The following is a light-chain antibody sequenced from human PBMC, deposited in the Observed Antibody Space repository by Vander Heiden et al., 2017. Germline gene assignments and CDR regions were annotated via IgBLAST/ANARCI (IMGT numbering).Light chain of an antibody. V-gene: IGKV3-20*01. Sequence: EIVFTPSPGTLSLSPGERATLSCRASQSVSSSYLAWYQQKPGQAPRLLIYGASSRATGIPDRFSGSGSGTDFTLTISRLEPEDFAVYYCQQYGSSRLTFGGGTKVEIK. CDR1: QSVSSSY. CDR2: GAS. CDR3: QQYGSSRLT. J-gene: IGKJ4*01.